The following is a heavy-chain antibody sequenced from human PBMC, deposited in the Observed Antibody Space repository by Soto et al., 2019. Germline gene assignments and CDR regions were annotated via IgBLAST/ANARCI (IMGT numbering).Heavy chain of an antibody. CDR1: GYTFTSYG. Sequence: GASVKVSCKASGYTFTSYGISWVRQAPGQGLEWMGWISAYNGNTNYAQKLQGRVTMTTDTSTSTAYMELRSLRSDDTAVYYCARTQYLEWPFAPLEYWGQGTLVTVSS. J-gene: IGHJ4*02. CDR3: ARTQYLEWPFAPLEY. CDR2: ISAYNGNT. V-gene: IGHV1-18*01. D-gene: IGHD3-3*01.